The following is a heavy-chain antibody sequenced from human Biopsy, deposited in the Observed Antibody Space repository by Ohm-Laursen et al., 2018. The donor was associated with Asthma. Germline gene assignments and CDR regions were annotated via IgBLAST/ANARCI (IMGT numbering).Heavy chain of an antibody. CDR1: GFSVSTKY. CDR3: ARISRLGYNSLDYGMDV. CDR2: IYSGDNT. J-gene: IGHJ6*02. D-gene: IGHD5-24*01. Sequence: SLRLSCAAPGFSVSTKYMSWVRQAPGKGLEWVSLIYSGDNTYYADSVKGRFTISRDHSKLYLQMNNPRAEDTAVYHCARISRLGYNSLDYGMDVWGQGTTVTVSS. V-gene: IGHV3-53*01.